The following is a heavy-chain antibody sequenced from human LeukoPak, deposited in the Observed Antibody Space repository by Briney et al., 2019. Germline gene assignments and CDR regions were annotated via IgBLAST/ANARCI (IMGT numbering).Heavy chain of an antibody. D-gene: IGHD3-22*01. CDR3: ARGLRALYYYDSSGSGGYFDY. CDR1: GYTFTGYY. CDR2: INPNSGGT. J-gene: IGHJ4*02. Sequence: ASVKVSCKASGYTFTGYYMHWVRQAPGQGLEWMGWINPNSGGTNYAQKFQGRVTMTRDTSISTAYMELSRLRSDDTAVYYCARGLRALYYYDSSGSGGYFDYWGQGTLVTVSS. V-gene: IGHV1-2*02.